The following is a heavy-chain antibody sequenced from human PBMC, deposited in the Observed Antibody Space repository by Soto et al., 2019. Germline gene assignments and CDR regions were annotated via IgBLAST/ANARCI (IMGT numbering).Heavy chain of an antibody. CDR1: GFTFSSYA. CDR3: LKSPSTMVGGVPSY. D-gene: IGHD3-10*01. Sequence: AGGSLRLCCAASGFTFSSYAMSWVRQAPGKGLEWVSAIGGSGGSTYYADSVKGRFTISRDNSKNTLYLQMNSLRAEDTAVYYWLKSPSTMVGGVPSYWGKRSLDTGSS. V-gene: IGHV3-23*01. CDR2: IGGSGGST. J-gene: IGHJ4*02.